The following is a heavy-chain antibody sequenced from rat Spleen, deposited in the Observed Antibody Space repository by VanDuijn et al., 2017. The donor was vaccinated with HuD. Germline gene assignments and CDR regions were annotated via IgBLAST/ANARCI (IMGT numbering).Heavy chain of an antibody. Sequence: EVQLVETGGGLVQPGRSLKLSCVASGFTFNNYWMTWIRQAPGKGLEWIASITHNDGSTYYSDSVKGRFTISRDNAKSTLYLQMDSLRSEDTATYYCARQGWNYVMDAWGQGASVTVSS. CDR1: GFTFNNYW. CDR3: ARQGWNYVMDA. CDR2: ITHNDGST. V-gene: IGHV5-31*01. J-gene: IGHJ4*01.